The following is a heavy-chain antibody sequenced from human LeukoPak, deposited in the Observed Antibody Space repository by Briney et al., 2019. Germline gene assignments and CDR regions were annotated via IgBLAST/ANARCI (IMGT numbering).Heavy chain of an antibody. CDR1: VFTFSSRP. CDR2: ISGIGDST. CDR3: GIAGIVVDRKSMDY. Sequence: GGSLKLSCVAAVFTFSSRPMHCVRQVPGKGLEWVSGISGIGDSTYYADSVKGRFTISRDNSKNTLYLQMNSLRAEDTAVYYCGIAGIVVDRKSMDYWGQGTLVAVSS. D-gene: IGHD1-26*01. J-gene: IGHJ4*02. V-gene: IGHV3-23*01.